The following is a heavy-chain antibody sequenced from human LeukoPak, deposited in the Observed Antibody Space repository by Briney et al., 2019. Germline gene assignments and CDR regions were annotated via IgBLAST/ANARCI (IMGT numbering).Heavy chain of an antibody. CDR3: ARGEGGTMVRGVIADDAFDI. CDR1: GFTFSSYG. J-gene: IGHJ3*02. CDR2: IWYDGSNK. Sequence: GGSPRLSCAASGFTFSSYGMHWVRQAPGKGLEWVAVIWYDGSNKYYADSVKGRFTISRDNSKNTLYLQMNSLRAEDTAVYYCARGEGGTMVRGVIADDAFDIWGQGTMVTVSS. D-gene: IGHD3-10*01. V-gene: IGHV3-33*01.